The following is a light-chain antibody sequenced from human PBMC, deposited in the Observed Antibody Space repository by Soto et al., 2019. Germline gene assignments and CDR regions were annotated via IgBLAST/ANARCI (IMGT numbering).Light chain of an antibody. CDR2: GVN. CDR3: CSYAGNYVYV. V-gene: IGLV2-11*01. Sequence: PVLTQPRSVSGSPGQSVTISCTGTSSDVGGYNYVSWYQQHLGKAPKLMIYGVNKRPSGVPDRFSGSKSGNTASLTISGLQAEDEADYYCCSYAGNYVYVFGGGTKVTVL. CDR1: SSDVGGYNY. J-gene: IGLJ1*01.